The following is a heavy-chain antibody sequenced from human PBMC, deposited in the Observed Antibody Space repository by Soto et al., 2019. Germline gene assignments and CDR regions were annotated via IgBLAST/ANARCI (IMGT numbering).Heavy chain of an antibody. CDR2: ISGSGGST. D-gene: IGHD3-3*01. Sequence: GGSLRLSCAASGFTFSSYAMSWVRQAPGKGLEWVSAISGSGGSTYYADSVKGRFTISRDNSKNTLYLQMNSLRAEDTAVYYCAKSVGYDFWSGYYNYYYYYMDVWGKGTTVTVSS. J-gene: IGHJ6*03. V-gene: IGHV3-23*01. CDR1: GFTFSSYA. CDR3: AKSVGYDFWSGYYNYYYYYMDV.